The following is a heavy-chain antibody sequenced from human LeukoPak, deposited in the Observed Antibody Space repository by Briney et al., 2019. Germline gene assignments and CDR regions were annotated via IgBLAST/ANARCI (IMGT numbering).Heavy chain of an antibody. Sequence: PGGSLRLSCAASGFTFSNYWMSWVRQAPGKGLEWVANINQDGSEKYYVGSVKGRFTISRDNADNTLYLQMNSLRAEDTAVYYCARLRTFDYWGQGTLVTVSS. J-gene: IGHJ4*02. D-gene: IGHD1-14*01. CDR1: GFTFSNYW. CDR2: INQDGSEK. V-gene: IGHV3-7*03. CDR3: ARLRTFDY.